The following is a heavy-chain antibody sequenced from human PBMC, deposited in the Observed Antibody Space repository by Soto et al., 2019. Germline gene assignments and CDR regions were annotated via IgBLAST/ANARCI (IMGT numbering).Heavy chain of an antibody. CDR3: AKDSNSGDYYYGMDV. D-gene: IGHD4-4*01. CDR1: GFTFSSYG. Sequence: QVQLVESGGGVVQPGRSLRLSCAAAGFTFSSYGMHWVRQAPGKGQEWVAVISYDGSNKYYADSVKGRFTISRDNSKNALYLQMNSLRAEDTAVYYCAKDSNSGDYYYGMDVWGQGTTVTVSS. CDR2: ISYDGSNK. J-gene: IGHJ6*02. V-gene: IGHV3-30*18.